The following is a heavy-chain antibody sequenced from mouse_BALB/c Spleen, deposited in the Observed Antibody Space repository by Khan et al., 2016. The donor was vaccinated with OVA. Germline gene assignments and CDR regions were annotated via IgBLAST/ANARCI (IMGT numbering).Heavy chain of an antibody. J-gene: IGHJ2*01. Sequence: EVELVESGGGLVQPGGSLKLSCAASGFTFSSYGMSWVRQTPDKRLELVATINSNVGSTYFPDSVKGRFTISRDKAKNTLYLQMSSLKSEDTAMYYCARMARTINWGQGTTLTVSS. CDR3: ARMARTIN. CDR2: INSNVGST. V-gene: IGHV5-6-3*01. CDR1: GFTFSSYG.